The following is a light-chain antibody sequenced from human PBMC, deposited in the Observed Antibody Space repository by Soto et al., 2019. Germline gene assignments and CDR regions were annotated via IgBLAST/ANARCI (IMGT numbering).Light chain of an antibody. CDR2: DAY. J-gene: IGKJ3*01. CDR3: QKSDHLPL. CDR1: QDIGNS. Sequence: DIQMTQSPPSLSASVGDRVTITCQASQDIGNSLNWFQHKPGKAPNLVIYDAYNLEIGGTSSCSGSGSGTVFTFTITSLRPEDIATYYCQKSDHLPLFGPGTKVESK. V-gene: IGKV1-33*01.